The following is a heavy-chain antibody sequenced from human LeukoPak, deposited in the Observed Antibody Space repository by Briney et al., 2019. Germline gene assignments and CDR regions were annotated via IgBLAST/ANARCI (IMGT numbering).Heavy chain of an antibody. CDR3: ARSSSAVLRYFDWLIYDY. CDR2: IYPGDSDT. V-gene: IGHV5-51*01. Sequence: GESLKIPCKGSGYSFTSYWIGWVRQMPGKGLEWMGIIYPGDSDTRYSPSFQGQVTISADKSISTAYLQWSSLKASDTAMYYCARSSSAVLRYFDWLIYDYWGQGTLVTVSS. CDR1: GYSFTSYW. D-gene: IGHD3-9*01. J-gene: IGHJ4*02.